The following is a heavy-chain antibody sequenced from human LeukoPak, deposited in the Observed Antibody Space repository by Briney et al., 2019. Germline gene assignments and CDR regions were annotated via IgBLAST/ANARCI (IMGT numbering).Heavy chain of an antibody. Sequence: ASVKVSCKASGYTFTGYYMHWVRQAPGQGLVWMGRINPNSGGTNYAQKFQGRVTMTRDTSISTAYMELSRLRSDDTAVYYCARGGDIVVVPAALDYWGQGTLVTVSS. CDR2: INPNSGGT. V-gene: IGHV1-2*06. J-gene: IGHJ4*02. CDR1: GYTFTGYY. D-gene: IGHD2-2*01. CDR3: ARGGDIVVVPAALDY.